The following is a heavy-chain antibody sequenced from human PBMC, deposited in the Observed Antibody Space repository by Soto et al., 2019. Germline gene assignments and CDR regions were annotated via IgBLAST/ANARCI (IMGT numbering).Heavy chain of an antibody. D-gene: IGHD4-4*01. CDR3: AKGGTTQKFYYYYYMDV. Sequence: GYLRLSCAASGFTFSGYAMSWVRQAPGIGLEWVSAISGSGGSTYYADSVKGRFTISKDNSKNTLYLQMNSLRAEDTAVYYCAKGGTTQKFYYYYYMDVWGKGTTVTVSS. J-gene: IGHJ6*03. CDR2: ISGSGGST. V-gene: IGHV3-23*01. CDR1: GFTFSGYA.